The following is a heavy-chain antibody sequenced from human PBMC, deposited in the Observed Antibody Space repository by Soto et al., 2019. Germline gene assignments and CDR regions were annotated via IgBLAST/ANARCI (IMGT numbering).Heavy chain of an antibody. CDR2: ISYDGSNK. D-gene: IGHD3-3*01. CDR1: GFTFSSYA. CDR3: ARVTDFWCGSPPNEYYYYGMDV. Sequence: QVQLVESGGGVVQPGRSLRLSCAASGFTFSSYAMHWVRQAPGKGLEWVAVISYDGSNKYYADSVKGRFTISRDNSKNTLYLQMNSLRAEDTAVYYCARVTDFWCGSPPNEYYYYGMDVWGQGTTVTVSS. V-gene: IGHV3-30-3*01. J-gene: IGHJ6*02.